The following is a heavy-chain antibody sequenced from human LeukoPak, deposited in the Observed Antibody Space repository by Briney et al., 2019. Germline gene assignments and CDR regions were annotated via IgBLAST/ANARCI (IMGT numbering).Heavy chain of an antibody. CDR1: GYYFTKTN. CDR3: ARGNSSQWLAFNY. Sequence: ASVKGSCKASGYYFTKTNINGVRQATGQGLEWMGWMNPNSGNTGYAQKFQGRVTMTRNTSISTAYMELSSLRSEDTAVYYCARGNSSQWLAFNYWGQGTLVTVSS. D-gene: IGHD6-19*01. J-gene: IGHJ4*02. V-gene: IGHV1-8*01. CDR2: MNPNSGNT.